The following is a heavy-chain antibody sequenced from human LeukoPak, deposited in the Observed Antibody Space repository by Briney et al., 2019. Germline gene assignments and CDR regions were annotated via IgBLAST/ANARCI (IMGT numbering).Heavy chain of an antibody. CDR3: ARGGRLLWFGELNY. CDR2: INHSGST. J-gene: IGHJ4*02. CDR1: GGSFSGYY. Sequence: SETLSLTCAVYGGSFSGYYWSWIRQPPGKGLEWIGEINHSGSTNYNPSLKSRVTISVDTSKNQCSLKLSSVTAADTAVYYCARGGRLLWFGELNYWGQGTLVTVSS. D-gene: IGHD3-10*01. V-gene: IGHV4-34*01.